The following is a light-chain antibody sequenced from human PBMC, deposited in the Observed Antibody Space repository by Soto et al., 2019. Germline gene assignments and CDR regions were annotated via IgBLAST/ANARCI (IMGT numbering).Light chain of an antibody. CDR2: GSI. J-gene: IGLJ3*02. CDR1: SSNIGAGYD. CDR3: QSYDSSLSGSV. Sequence: QSVLTQPPSVSGAPGQRVTLSCTGSSSNIGAGYDVHWYQQLPGTAPKLLIYGSINRPSGVPDRFSGSKSGTSASLAITGLRTEDEAGYYCQSYDSSLSGSVFGGGTKVTVL. V-gene: IGLV1-40*01.